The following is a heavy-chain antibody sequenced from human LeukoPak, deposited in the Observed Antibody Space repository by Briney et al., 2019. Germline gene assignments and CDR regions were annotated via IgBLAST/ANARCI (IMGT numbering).Heavy chain of an antibody. CDR1: GGSFSGYY. D-gene: IGHD3-10*01. CDR2: INHSGST. Sequence: SETLSLTCAVYGGSFSGYYWSWIRQPPGKRLEWIGEINHSGSTNYNPSLKSRVTISVDTSKNQFSLKLSSVTAADTAVYYCARGGFITMVRRSYIDYWGQGTLVTVSS. CDR3: ARGGFITMVRRSYIDY. V-gene: IGHV4-34*01. J-gene: IGHJ4*02.